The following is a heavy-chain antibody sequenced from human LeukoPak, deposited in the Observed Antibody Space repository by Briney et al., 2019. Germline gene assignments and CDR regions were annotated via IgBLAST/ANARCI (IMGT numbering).Heavy chain of an antibody. CDR3: ARGPRHYVDYLSGDYYYYMGV. J-gene: IGHJ6*03. Sequence: GGSLRLSCAASGFTFSSYSMNWVRQAPGKGLEWVSSISSSSSYIYYAVSVKGRFTISRDNDKNSLYLQMNSLRAEDTAVYYCARGPRHYVDYLSGDYYYYMGVWGKETTVTVSS. V-gene: IGHV3-21*01. D-gene: IGHD4-17*01. CDR1: GFTFSSYS. CDR2: ISSSSSYI.